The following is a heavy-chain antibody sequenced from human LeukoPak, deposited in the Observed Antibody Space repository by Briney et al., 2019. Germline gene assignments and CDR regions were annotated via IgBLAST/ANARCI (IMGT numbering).Heavy chain of an antibody. D-gene: IGHD3-22*01. CDR1: GYTFTSYY. CDR3: ARGFYDSSGYFYEDY. Sequence: ASVKVSCKASGYTFTSYYMHWVRQAPGQGLEWMGWIKPNSGGTNYAQKFQDRVTMTRDTSISTAYMELSRLRSDDTAVYYCARGFYDSSGYFYEDYWGQGTLVTVSS. J-gene: IGHJ4*02. V-gene: IGHV1-2*02. CDR2: IKPNSGGT.